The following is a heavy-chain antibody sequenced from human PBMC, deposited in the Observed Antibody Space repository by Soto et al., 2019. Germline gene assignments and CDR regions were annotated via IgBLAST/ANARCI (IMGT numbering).Heavy chain of an antibody. V-gene: IGHV4-30-2*01. D-gene: IGHD3-10*01. CDR2: VFHSGST. Sequence: SETLSLTCAVSGGSISSGGYSWSWIRQPPGKGLEWIGYVFHSGSTYYSPSLQSRVTISIDGYKNQFYLELASVTAADTAVYYCARGSYGAGYDHWGKGMLVTVSS. CDR3: ARGSYGAGYDH. CDR1: GGSISSGGYS. J-gene: IGHJ4*02.